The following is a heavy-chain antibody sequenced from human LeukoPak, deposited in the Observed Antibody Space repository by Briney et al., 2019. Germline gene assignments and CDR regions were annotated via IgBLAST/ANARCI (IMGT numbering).Heavy chain of an antibody. CDR3: ARRTATGTFFDY. CDR2: IYYSGST. V-gene: IGHV4-59*08. Sequence: TSVTLSLTCTVSGGSISSYYWSWIRQPPGKGLEWIGYIYYSGSTNYNPSLKSRVTISVDTSKNQFSLKLSSVTAADTAVYYCARRTATGTFFDYWGQGTLVTVSS. CDR1: GGSISSYY. D-gene: IGHD1-1*01. J-gene: IGHJ4*02.